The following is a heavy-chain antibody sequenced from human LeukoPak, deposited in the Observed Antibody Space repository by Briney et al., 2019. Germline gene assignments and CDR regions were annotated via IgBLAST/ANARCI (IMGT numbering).Heavy chain of an antibody. V-gene: IGHV4-4*02. CDR1: GGSISSSNW. Sequence: SETLSLTCAVSGGSISSSNWWSWVRQPPGKGLEWIGEIYHSGSTNYNPSLKSRVTISVDKSKNQFSLKLSSVTAADTAVYYCAGAVSGYDPYFDYWGQGTLVTVSS. J-gene: IGHJ4*02. CDR3: AGAVSGYDPYFDY. D-gene: IGHD5-12*01. CDR2: IYHSGST.